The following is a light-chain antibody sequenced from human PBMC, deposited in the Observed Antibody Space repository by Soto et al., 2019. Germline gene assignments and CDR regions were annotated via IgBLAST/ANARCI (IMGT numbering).Light chain of an antibody. J-gene: IGKJ2*01. CDR3: QQSHSTPPYT. V-gene: IGKV1-39*01. Sequence: DIQMTQSPSSLSASVGDRVTIICRASQSISRYLNWYQQKPGQAPKLLIYAASSLQSGVPSRFSGSGSETDFTLTISSLQPEDFAIYYCQQSHSTPPYTFGQGTKLEIK. CDR1: QSISRY. CDR2: AAS.